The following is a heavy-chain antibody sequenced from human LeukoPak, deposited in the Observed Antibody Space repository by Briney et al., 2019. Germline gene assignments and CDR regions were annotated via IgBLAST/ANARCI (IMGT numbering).Heavy chain of an antibody. Sequence: SETLSLTCTVSGYSISGGYNWAWIRQPPGKGLEWIGSIYHRGSTYYNSPLKSRVTISVDTSKNHFSLKVISVTAADTAVYYCARSPGILCYWGQGTLVTVSS. D-gene: IGHD1-14*01. CDR2: IYHRGST. CDR3: ARSPGILCY. V-gene: IGHV4-38-2*02. CDR1: GYSISGGYN. J-gene: IGHJ4*02.